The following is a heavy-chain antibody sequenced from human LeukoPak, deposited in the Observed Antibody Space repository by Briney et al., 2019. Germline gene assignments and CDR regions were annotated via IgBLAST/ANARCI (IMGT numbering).Heavy chain of an antibody. Sequence: PGGSLRLSCAASGFTFSSYGMHWVRQAPGKGLEWVAVISYDGSNKYYADSVKGRFTISRDNSKNTLYLQMNSLRAEDTAVYYCAKDRELLPDYWGQGTLVTASS. D-gene: IGHD2-15*01. CDR1: GFTFSSYG. CDR2: ISYDGSNK. J-gene: IGHJ4*02. CDR3: AKDRELLPDY. V-gene: IGHV3-30*18.